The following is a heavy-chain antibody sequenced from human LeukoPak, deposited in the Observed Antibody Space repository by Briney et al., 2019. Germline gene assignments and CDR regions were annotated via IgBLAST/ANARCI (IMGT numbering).Heavy chain of an antibody. J-gene: IGHJ6*03. Sequence: GRSLRLSCAASGFTFSSCAMHWVRQVPGKGLEWVAVISYDGSNKYYADSVKGRFTISRDTSETTLYLQMDSLRAEDTAVYYCAGDPALSGGYYMDVWGKGTTVTVSS. CDR3: AGDPALSGGYYMDV. D-gene: IGHD3-10*01. V-gene: IGHV3-30*01. CDR2: ISYDGSNK. CDR1: GFTFSSCA.